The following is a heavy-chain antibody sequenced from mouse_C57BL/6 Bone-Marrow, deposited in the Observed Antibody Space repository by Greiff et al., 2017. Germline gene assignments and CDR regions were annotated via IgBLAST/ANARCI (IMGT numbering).Heavy chain of an antibody. J-gene: IGHJ4*01. V-gene: IGHV2-6-7*01. D-gene: IGHD4-1*01. CDR3: ARELGHYAMDY. Sequence: VHLVESGPGLVAPSQSLSIPCTVSGFSLTGYGVNWVRQPPGKGLEWLGMIWGDGSTDYNSALKSRLSISKDNSKSQVFLQMTSLQTDDTARYYCARELGHYAMDYWGQGTSVTVSS. CDR2: IWGDGST. CDR1: GFSLTGYG.